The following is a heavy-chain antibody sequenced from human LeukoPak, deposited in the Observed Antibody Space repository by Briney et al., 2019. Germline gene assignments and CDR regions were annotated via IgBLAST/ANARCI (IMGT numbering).Heavy chain of an antibody. CDR2: IYYSGST. J-gene: IGHJ4*02. Sequence: SETLSLTCTVSGGSISSYYWSWIRQPPGKGLEWIGYIYYSGSTNYNPSLKSRVTISVDTSKNQFSLKLSSVTAADTAVYYCARDPNYYGSGSDTDDYWGQGTLVTVSS. D-gene: IGHD3-10*01. CDR3: ARDPNYYGSGSDTDDY. CDR1: GGSISSYY. V-gene: IGHV4-59*01.